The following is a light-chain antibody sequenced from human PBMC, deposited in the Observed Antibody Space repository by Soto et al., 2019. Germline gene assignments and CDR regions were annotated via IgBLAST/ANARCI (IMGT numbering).Light chain of an antibody. V-gene: IGKV1-39*01. Sequence: DIQMTQSPSSLSASIGDRVTITCRASQSLYIYLNWYQQKPGKAPKLLIYAASSLQRGVPSTFSGGGSGTDFTLTISSLQPEDFATYYCQQSYSSITFGQGTRLEI. CDR1: QSLYIY. CDR2: AAS. J-gene: IGKJ5*01. CDR3: QQSYSSIT.